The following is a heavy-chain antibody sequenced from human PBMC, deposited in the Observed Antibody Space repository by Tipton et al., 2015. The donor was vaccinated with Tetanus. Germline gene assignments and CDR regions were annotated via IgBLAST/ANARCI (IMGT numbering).Heavy chain of an antibody. D-gene: IGHD5-18*01. J-gene: IGHJ2*01. V-gene: IGHV6-1*01. CDR2: TYYRSRWFH. CDR3: ARWRHEDRFFDL. Sequence: GLVKPSQTLSLTCDISGDSVSSNDVAWSWIRQSPSRGLEWLGRTYYRSRWFHDYAVSVQSRITINPDTSKNQFSLQLNSVIPEDTAVYYCARWRHEDRFFDLWGRGTRVTASP. CDR1: GDSVSSNDVA.